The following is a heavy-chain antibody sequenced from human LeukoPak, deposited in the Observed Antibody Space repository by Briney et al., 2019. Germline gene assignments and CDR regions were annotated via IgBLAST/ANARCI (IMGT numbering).Heavy chain of an antibody. CDR2: IYYSGST. CDR3: ARGDTVTGY. D-gene: IGHD4-17*01. J-gene: IGHJ4*02. CDR1: GGSISSYH. V-gene: IGHV4-59*01. Sequence: SETLSLTCTVSGGSISSYHWSWFRQPPGRGLEWIGYIYYSGSTNYSPSLKSRVTISLDTSKNQFSLRLSSVTAADTAVYYCARGDTVTGYWGQGTLVTVSS.